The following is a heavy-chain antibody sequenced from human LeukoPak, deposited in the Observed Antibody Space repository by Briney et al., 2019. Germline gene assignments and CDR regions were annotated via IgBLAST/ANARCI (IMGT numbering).Heavy chain of an antibody. CDR3: ARSPIYDILTLDY. D-gene: IGHD3-9*01. V-gene: IGHV3-30*04. Sequence: GGSLRLSCAASGFTFSSYAMHWVRQPPGKGLEWVAVISYGGSNKYYADPVKGRFTISRDNSKNTLYLQMNSLRAEDTAVYYCARSPIYDILTLDYWGQGTLVTVSS. CDR2: ISYGGSNK. CDR1: GFTFSSYA. J-gene: IGHJ4*02.